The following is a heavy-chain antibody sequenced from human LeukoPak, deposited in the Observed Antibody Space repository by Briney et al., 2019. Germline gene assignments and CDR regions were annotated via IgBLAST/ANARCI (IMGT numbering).Heavy chain of an antibody. Sequence: SETLSLTCTVSGGSISSGGYYWSWIRQHPGKGLEGIGYIYYSGSTYYNPSLKSRVTISVDTSKNQFSLKLSSVTAADTAVYYCARLGATTVTYYFDYWGQGTLVTVSS. J-gene: IGHJ4*02. CDR3: ARLGATTVTYYFDY. D-gene: IGHD4-17*01. CDR2: IYYSGST. CDR1: GGSISSGGYY. V-gene: IGHV4-31*03.